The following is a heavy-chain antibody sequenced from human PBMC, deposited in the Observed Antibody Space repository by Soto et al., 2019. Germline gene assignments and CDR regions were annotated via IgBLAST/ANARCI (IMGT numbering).Heavy chain of an antibody. D-gene: IGHD1-26*01. J-gene: IGHJ3*01. Sequence: ASVKVSCKASGFSFSDYVINWVRQAPGQGLEWMGIMNARGGGRNYAQKFQGRVTITRDTSMSTGYMEVSSLTSDDTAVYYCARVNPSDDDAFDVWGQGTMVTVSS. CDR2: MNARGGGR. V-gene: IGHV1-46*01. CDR1: GFSFSDYV. CDR3: ARVNPSDDDAFDV.